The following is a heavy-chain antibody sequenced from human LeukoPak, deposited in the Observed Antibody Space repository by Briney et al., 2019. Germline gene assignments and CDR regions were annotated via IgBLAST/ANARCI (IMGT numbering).Heavy chain of an antibody. D-gene: IGHD6-13*01. CDR1: GFTFSSYA. V-gene: IGHV3-23*01. Sequence: GGSLRLSCAASGFTFSSYAMSWVRQAPGKGLEWVSAISGSGGRTYYADSVKGRFTISRDNAKNSLYLQMNSLRAEDTAVYYCARDLGGSWLSAEYFQHWGQGTLVTVSS. CDR3: ARDLGGSWLSAEYFQH. CDR2: ISGSGGRT. J-gene: IGHJ1*01.